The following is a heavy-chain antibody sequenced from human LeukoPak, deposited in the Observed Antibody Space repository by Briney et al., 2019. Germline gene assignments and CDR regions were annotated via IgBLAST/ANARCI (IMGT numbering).Heavy chain of an antibody. D-gene: IGHD6-19*01. CDR2: ISYDGSNK. V-gene: IGHV3-30*04. J-gene: IGHJ4*02. CDR1: GFTFSSYA. CDR3: AKDPEGRMRAVAGSFDY. Sequence: GGSLRLSCAASGFTFSSYAIHWVRQAPGKGLEWVAVISYDGSNKYYADSVKGRFTISRDNSKNTLYLQMNSLRAEDTAVYYCAKDPEGRMRAVAGSFDYWGQGTLVTVSS.